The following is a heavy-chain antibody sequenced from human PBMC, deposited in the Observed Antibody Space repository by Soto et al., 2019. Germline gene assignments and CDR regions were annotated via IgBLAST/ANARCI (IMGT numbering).Heavy chain of an antibody. CDR2: MFYSGAT. Sequence: SLTCTVSGGSISDISYCWGWIRQPPGKGLQWIGCMFYSGATYYNPSLKNRVTLSVDTSNNEFSLKLVSVTAPDTAVYYCARHKSGSDWLDPWGQGTLVTVS. CDR3: ARHKSGSDWLDP. CDR1: GGSISDISYC. V-gene: IGHV4-39*01. J-gene: IGHJ5*02. D-gene: IGHD2-15*01.